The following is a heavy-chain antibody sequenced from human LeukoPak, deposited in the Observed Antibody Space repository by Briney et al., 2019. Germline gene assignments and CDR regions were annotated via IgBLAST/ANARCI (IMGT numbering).Heavy chain of an antibody. CDR1: GGSISSYY. CDR2: IYTSGST. CDR3: AREISQGYNYWYYYYYMDV. Sequence: PSETLSLTCTVSGGSISSYYWSWIRQPAGKGLEWIGRIYTSGSTNYNPSLKSRVTMSVDTSKNQFSLKLSSVTAADTAVYYCAREISQGYNYWYYYYYMDVWGKGTTVTISS. J-gene: IGHJ6*03. V-gene: IGHV4-4*07. D-gene: IGHD5-24*01.